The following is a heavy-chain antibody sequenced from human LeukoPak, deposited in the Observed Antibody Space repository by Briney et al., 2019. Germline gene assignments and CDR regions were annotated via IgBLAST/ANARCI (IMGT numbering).Heavy chain of an antibody. CDR2: IYPGNSDT. D-gene: IGHD5-12*01. CDR3: ARLIIVATIRYFDY. V-gene: IGHV5-51*01. Sequence: GESLKISCKGSGYSFTNYWIGWVRQMPGKGLEWMGIIYPGNSDTRYSPSFQGQVTISADKSISTAYLQWSSLKASDTAMYYCARLIIVATIRYFDYWGQGTLVTVSS. CDR1: GYSFTNYW. J-gene: IGHJ4*02.